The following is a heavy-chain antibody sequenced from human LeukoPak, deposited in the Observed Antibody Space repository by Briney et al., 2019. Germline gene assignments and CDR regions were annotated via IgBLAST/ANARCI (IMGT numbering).Heavy chain of an antibody. CDR3: ARALPVVVAPEV. CDR1: GFTFSSYG. Sequence: GGSLRLSCAASGFTFSSYGMHWVRQAPGKGLEWVAVIWYDGSSKYYADSVKGRFTISRGNSKNTLYLQMNSLRAEATGVYYCARALPVVVAPEVWGQGTLVTVSS. D-gene: IGHD2-21*01. CDR2: IWYDGSSK. V-gene: IGHV3-33*01. J-gene: IGHJ4*02.